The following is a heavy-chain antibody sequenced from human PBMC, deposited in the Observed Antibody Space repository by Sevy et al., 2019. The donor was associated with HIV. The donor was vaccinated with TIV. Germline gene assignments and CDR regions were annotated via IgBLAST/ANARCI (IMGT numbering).Heavy chain of an antibody. CDR3: AREPHIVATTTFDY. D-gene: IGHD5-12*01. CDR1: GGSFSGYY. J-gene: IGHJ4*02. CDR2: INHSGST. Sequence: SKTLSLTCAVYGGSFSGYYWSWIRQPPGKGLEWIGEINHSGSTNYNPSLKSRVTISVDTSKNQFSLKLSSVTAADTAVYYCAREPHIVATTTFDYWGQGTLVTVSS. V-gene: IGHV4-34*01.